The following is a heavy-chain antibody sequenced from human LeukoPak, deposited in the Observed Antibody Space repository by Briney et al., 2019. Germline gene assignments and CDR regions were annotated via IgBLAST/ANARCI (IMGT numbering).Heavy chain of an antibody. CDR1: GYSFTSYW. CDR3: ARQGYDILTGYYIIGY. Sequence: GESLKISCKGSGYSFTSYWIGWVRQMPGKGLEWMGIIYPGDSDTRYSPSFQGQVTISADKSVSTAYLQWSSLKASDTAMYYCARQGYDILTGYYIIGYWGQGTLVTVSS. D-gene: IGHD3-9*01. CDR2: IYPGDSDT. J-gene: IGHJ4*02. V-gene: IGHV5-51*01.